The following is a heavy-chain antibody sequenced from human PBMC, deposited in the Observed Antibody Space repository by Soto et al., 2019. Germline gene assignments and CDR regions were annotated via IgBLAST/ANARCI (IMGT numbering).Heavy chain of an antibody. J-gene: IGHJ4*02. V-gene: IGHV3-7*04. Sequence: GGSLRLSCAASGFTFSSYWMSWVRQAPGKGLEWVANIKQDGSEKYYVDSVKGRFTISRDNAKNSLYLQMNSLRAEDTAVYYCARGWGYCSSTRCRYFDYWGQGTLVTVSS. CDR2: IKQDGSEK. CDR1: GFTFSSYW. CDR3: ARGWGYCSSTRCRYFDY. D-gene: IGHD2-2*01.